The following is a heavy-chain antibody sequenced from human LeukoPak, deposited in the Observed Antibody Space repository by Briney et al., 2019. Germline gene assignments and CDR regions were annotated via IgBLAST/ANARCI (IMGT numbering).Heavy chain of an antibody. CDR1: GFTFSSYS. V-gene: IGHV3-21*01. CDR2: ISSSSSYI. Sequence: GGSLRLSCAASGFTFSSYSMNWVRQAPGKGLEWVSSISSSSSYIYYADSVKGRFTISRDNAKNSLYLQMNSLRAEDTAVCYCARDKEVYYYYGMDVWGQGTTVTVSS. J-gene: IGHJ6*02. CDR3: ARDKEVYYYYGMDV.